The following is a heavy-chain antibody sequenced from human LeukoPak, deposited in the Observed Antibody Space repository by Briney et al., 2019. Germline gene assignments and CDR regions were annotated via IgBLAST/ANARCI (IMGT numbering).Heavy chain of an antibody. CDR1: GLTFSSYA. Sequence: GESLRLSCVASGLTFSSYAMHWVRQAPGKGLEWVAVISYDGSNKYYADSVKGRFTISRDNSKNTLYLQMNSLRAEDTAVYYCARDSPLGYSFDYWGQGTLVTVSS. CDR2: ISYDGSNK. CDR3: ARDSPLGYSFDY. V-gene: IGHV3-30-3*01. J-gene: IGHJ4*02. D-gene: IGHD5-18*01.